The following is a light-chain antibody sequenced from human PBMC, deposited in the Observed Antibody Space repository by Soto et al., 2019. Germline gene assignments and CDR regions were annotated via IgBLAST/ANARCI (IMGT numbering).Light chain of an antibody. Sequence: QPVLTQSPSASASLGASVKLTCTLSSGHSNYAIAWHQQQSEKGPRYLMKLNSDGSHSKGDGIPHRFSGSSSGAERYLTTASLAYEDAADYYSQYWGSGLGVFGGGTKLTVL. CDR3: QYWGSGLGV. CDR1: SGHSNYA. J-gene: IGLJ2*01. V-gene: IGLV4-69*01. CDR2: LNSDGSH.